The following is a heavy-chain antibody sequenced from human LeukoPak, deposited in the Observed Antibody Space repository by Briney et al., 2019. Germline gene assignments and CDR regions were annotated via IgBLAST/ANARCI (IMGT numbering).Heavy chain of an antibody. CDR3: AKGDDYYGSGSYYLDY. Sequence: PGGSLRLSCAASGFTFSSYAMSWVRQAPGKGLEWVSAISGSGGSTYYADSVKGRFTISRDNSKNTPYLQMNSLRAEDTAVYYCAKGDDYYGSGSYYLDYWGQGTLVTVSS. CDR1: GFTFSSYA. V-gene: IGHV3-23*01. J-gene: IGHJ4*02. CDR2: ISGSGGST. D-gene: IGHD3-10*01.